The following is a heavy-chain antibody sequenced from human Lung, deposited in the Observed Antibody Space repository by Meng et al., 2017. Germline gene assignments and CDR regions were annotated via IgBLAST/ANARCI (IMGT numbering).Heavy chain of an antibody. J-gene: IGHJ4*02. D-gene: IGHD6-13*01. CDR1: AYPFPDYW. V-gene: IGHV1-2*06. CDR3: ARDEDISAAGKLFGDY. Sequence: QQVQSGDEVKEPGASVSVFFNASAYPFPDYWLHWVRRAPGQGLEWMGRINPKSGDTHYAQRFQGRVTMTGDTSISTAYMELSGLRSDDTAMYYCARDEDISAAGKLFGDYWGQGTLVTVSS. CDR2: INPKSGDT.